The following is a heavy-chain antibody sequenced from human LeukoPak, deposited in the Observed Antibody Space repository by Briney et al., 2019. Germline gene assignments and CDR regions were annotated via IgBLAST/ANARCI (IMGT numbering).Heavy chain of an antibody. V-gene: IGHV4-4*09. CDR2: IYTSGST. CDR3: ARASGSTRPLYYMDV. J-gene: IGHJ6*03. Sequence: SETLSLTCTVSGGSISSYYWSWIRQPPGKGLEWIGYIYTSGSTNYNPSLKSRVTISVDTSKNQFSLKLSSVTAADTAVYYCARASGSTRPLYYMDVWGKGTTVTVSS. CDR1: GGSISSYY. D-gene: IGHD2-2*01.